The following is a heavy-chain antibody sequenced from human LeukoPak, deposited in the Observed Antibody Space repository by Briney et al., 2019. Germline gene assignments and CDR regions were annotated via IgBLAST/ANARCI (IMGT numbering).Heavy chain of an antibody. J-gene: IGHJ4*02. CDR3: ASGYDWPDLLY. V-gene: IGHV4-59*01. CDR1: GGSISSYY. D-gene: IGHD5-12*01. Sequence: SETLSLTCTVSGGSISSYYWSWIRQPPGKGLEWIGYIYYSGSTNYNPSLKSRVTISVDTSKNRFSLKLSSVTAADTAVYYCASGYDWPDLLYWGQGTLITVSS. CDR2: IYYSGST.